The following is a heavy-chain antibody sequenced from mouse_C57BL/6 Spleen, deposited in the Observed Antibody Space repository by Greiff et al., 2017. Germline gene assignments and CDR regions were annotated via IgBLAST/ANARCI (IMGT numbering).Heavy chain of an antibody. V-gene: IGHV5-4*01. CDR2: ISDGGSYT. Sequence: EVQLQESGGGLVKPGGSLKLSCAASGFTFSSYAMSWVRQTPEKRLEWVATISDGGSYTYYPDNVKGRFTISRDNAKNNLNLQMSHLKSEDTAMYYCARDGITTVVADYFDYWGQGTTLTVSS. CDR3: ARDGITTVVADYFDY. D-gene: IGHD1-1*01. J-gene: IGHJ2*01. CDR1: GFTFSSYA.